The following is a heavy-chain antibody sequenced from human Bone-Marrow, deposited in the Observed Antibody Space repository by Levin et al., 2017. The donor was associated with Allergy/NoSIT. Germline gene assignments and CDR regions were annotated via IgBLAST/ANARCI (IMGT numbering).Heavy chain of an antibody. J-gene: IGHJ6*02. CDR1: GGSFSGYY. CDR2: INHSGST. D-gene: IGHD3-3*01. Sequence: NPSETLSLTCAVYGGSFSGYYWSWIRQPPGKGLEWIGEINHSGSTNYNPSLKSRVTISVDTSKNQFSLKLSSVTAADTAVYYCARALFVEWLLPYYYGMDGWGQGTTVTVSS. V-gene: IGHV4-34*01. CDR3: ARALFVEWLLPYYYGMDG.